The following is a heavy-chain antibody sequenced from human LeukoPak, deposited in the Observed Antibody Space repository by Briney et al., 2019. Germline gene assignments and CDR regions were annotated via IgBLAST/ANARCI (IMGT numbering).Heavy chain of an antibody. CDR3: AGVGSPSPPYYYYYGMDV. CDR2: IYYSGST. Sequence: PSQTLSLTCTVSGGSISSGGYYWSWIRQHPGKGLEWIGYIYYSGSTYYNPSLKSRVTISVDTSKNQFSLKLSSVTAADTAVYYCAGVGSPSPPYYYYYGMDVWGQGTTVTVSS. CDR1: GGSISSGGYY. J-gene: IGHJ6*02. V-gene: IGHV4-31*03. D-gene: IGHD6-6*01.